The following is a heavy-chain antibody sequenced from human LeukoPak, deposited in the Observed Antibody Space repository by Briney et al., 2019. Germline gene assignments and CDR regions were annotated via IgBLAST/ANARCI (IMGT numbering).Heavy chain of an antibody. CDR3: ARVHCSTTSCYLYQYYFDY. Sequence: ASVKVSCKASGYTFTSYDINWVRQATGQGLEWMGWMNPNSGNAGYAQKFQGRVTMTRNTSISTAYMELNSLRSEDTAVYYCARVHCSTTSCYLYQYYFDYWGQGTLVTVSS. J-gene: IGHJ4*02. V-gene: IGHV1-8*01. D-gene: IGHD2-2*01. CDR1: GYTFTSYD. CDR2: MNPNSGNA.